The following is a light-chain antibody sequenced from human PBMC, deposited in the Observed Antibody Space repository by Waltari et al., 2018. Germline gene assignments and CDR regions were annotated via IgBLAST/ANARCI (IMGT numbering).Light chain of an antibody. J-gene: IGLJ2*01. CDR2: DVS. V-gene: IGLV2-14*03. CDR1: SRDVGGYNY. CDR3: SSYTTTSAII. Sequence: QSALTQPASVSGSPGQSITISCTGTSRDVGGYNYVAWYQQYPGKAPKLILFDVSRWPSGVSNRFSGSKSGNTASLTISGLQAEDEADYYCSSYTTTSAIIFGGGTTLTVL.